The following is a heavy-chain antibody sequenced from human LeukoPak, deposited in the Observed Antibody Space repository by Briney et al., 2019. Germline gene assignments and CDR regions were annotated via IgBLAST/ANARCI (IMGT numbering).Heavy chain of an antibody. CDR2: ISSSRNVI. CDR3: TRDLSGYYRDVY. CDR1: EFIFRSYT. J-gene: IGHJ4*02. D-gene: IGHD3-22*01. Sequence: PGGSLRLSCVASEFIFRSYTLNWVRQAPGKGLEWVSSISSSRNVIYYADSLRGRFTISRDNAKYSVYLQMDSLRVEDTAVYYCTRDLSGYYRDVYWGQGTLVTVSS. V-gene: IGHV3-21*01.